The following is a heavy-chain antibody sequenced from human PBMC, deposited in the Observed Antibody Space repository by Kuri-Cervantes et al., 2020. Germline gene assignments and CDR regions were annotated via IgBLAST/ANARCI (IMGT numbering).Heavy chain of an antibody. D-gene: IGHD3-9*01. CDR1: GFTFSSYA. Sequence: GESLKISCAASGFTFSSYAMSWVRQAPGKGLEWVSGISGSGGSTYHADSVKGRFTISRDNSKNTLYLQMNSLRAEDTAVYYCASSRRDYDILTGYYESYYFDYWGQGTLVTVSS. V-gene: IGHV3-23*01. CDR2: ISGSGGST. CDR3: ASSRRDYDILTGYYESYYFDY. J-gene: IGHJ4*02.